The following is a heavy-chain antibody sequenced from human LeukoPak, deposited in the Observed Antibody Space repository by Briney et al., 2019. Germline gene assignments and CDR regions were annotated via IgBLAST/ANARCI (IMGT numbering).Heavy chain of an antibody. J-gene: IGHJ4*02. Sequence: GGSLRLSCTTSGFTFSSYGMHWVRQAPGKGLEWVAVISYDGSNKYYADSVKGRFTISRDNSKNTLYLQMNSLRAEDTAVYYCAQNIAAAGEYYFDYWGQGTLVTVSS. D-gene: IGHD6-13*01. CDR2: ISYDGSNK. CDR3: AQNIAAAGEYYFDY. CDR1: GFTFSSYG. V-gene: IGHV3-30*03.